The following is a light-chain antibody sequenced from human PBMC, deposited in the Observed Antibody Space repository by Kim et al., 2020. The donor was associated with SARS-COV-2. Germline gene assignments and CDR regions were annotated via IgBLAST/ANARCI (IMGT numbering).Light chain of an antibody. J-gene: IGKJ1*01. CDR2: DAS. CDR1: KRIRRD. V-gene: IGKV3-11*01. CDR3: QQRSGWPRT. Sequence: LTPGERATLACRARKRIRRDLGWYQQKAGQAPRLVIYDASSRATGIPARFSGSGSGTEFTLTISSLEPEDFAVYYCQQRSGWPRTFGQGTKVDIK.